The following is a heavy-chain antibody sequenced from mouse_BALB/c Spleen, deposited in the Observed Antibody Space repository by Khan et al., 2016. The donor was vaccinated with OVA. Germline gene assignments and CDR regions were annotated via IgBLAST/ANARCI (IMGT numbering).Heavy chain of an antibody. J-gene: IGHJ2*01. CDR2: INPTSGYT. Sequence: VQLVESGAELAKPGASVKMSCKASGYTFTTYWMHWVQQRPGQGLEWIGYINPTSGYTDYNEKFKDSATLSADKSSSTAYMQLNSLTSEDSAVYYCTGDRIDYWGQGTTLTVSA. CDR1: GYTFTTYW. CDR3: TGDRIDY. V-gene: IGHV1-7*01.